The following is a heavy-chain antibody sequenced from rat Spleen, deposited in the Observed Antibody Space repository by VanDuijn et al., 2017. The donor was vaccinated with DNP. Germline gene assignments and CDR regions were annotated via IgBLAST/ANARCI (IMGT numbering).Heavy chain of an antibody. V-gene: IGHV5-7*01. J-gene: IGHJ1*01. CDR1: GFTFSVYN. CDR3: VREDYYSGDWYFDF. CDR2: ISYEGSST. Sequence: EVQLVESGGDLVRPGGSLKLSCTASGFTFSVYNMAWVRQSPRTGLEWVATISYEGSSTYYRDSGKGRFTISRDNVKNNLYLEMDSLRSEDTATYYCVREDYYSGDWYFDFWGPGTMVTVSS. D-gene: IGHD1-1*01.